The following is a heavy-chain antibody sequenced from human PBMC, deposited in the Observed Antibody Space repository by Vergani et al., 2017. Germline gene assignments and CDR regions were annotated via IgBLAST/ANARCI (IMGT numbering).Heavy chain of an antibody. V-gene: IGHV7-4-1*02. CDR2: INTNTGNP. Sequence: QVQLVQSGSELKKPGASVKVSCKASGYTFTSYAMNWVRQAPGQGLEWMGWINTNTGNPTYAQGFTGRFVFSLDTSVSTAYLKISRLKAEDTAVYYCARGPYDSSGYYWADNYYYYMDVWGKGTTVTVSS. J-gene: IGHJ6*03. CDR3: ARGPYDSSGYYWADNYYYYMDV. CDR1: GYTFTSYA. D-gene: IGHD3-22*01.